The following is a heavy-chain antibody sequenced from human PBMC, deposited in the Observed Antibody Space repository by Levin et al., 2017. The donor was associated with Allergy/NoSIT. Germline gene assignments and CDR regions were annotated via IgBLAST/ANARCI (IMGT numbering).Heavy chain of an antibody. Sequence: GGSLRLSCAASRFPFSNYAMHWLRQAPGKGLEWVALISYNGRDTLYANSVKGRFTISRDNSKNTLYLQMNSLGAEDTALYYCARDDIRVASPWGYDTFDIWGQGTMVTVSS. J-gene: IGHJ3*02. CDR2: ISYNGRDT. D-gene: IGHD2-15*01. CDR3: ARDDIRVASPWGYDTFDI. CDR1: RFPFSNYA. V-gene: IGHV3-30*04.